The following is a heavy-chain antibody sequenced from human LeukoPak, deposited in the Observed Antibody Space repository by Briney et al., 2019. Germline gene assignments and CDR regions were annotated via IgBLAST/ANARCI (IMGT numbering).Heavy chain of an antibody. CDR1: X. V-gene: IGHV1-46*01. Sequence: XMXXXRQAPGQGLEWMGIINPSGGSTSYAQKFQGRVTMTTDTSTSTAYMELRSLRSDDTAVYYCARGLAAAGVDYYYYYGMDVWGQGTTVTVSS. J-gene: IGHJ6*02. D-gene: IGHD6-13*01. CDR3: ARGLAAAGVDYYYYYGMDV. CDR2: INPSGGST.